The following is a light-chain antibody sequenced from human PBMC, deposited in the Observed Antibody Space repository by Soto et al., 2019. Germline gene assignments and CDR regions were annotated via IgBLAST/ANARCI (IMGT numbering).Light chain of an antibody. Sequence: QSVLTQPPSASGSPGQSVAISCTGTSSDVGGYNYVSWYQQHPGKAPKLMIYEVNKRPSGVPDRFSGSKSGNTASLTVSGLQAEDEADYYCSSYAGSSNVFGTGTKDTVL. J-gene: IGLJ1*01. V-gene: IGLV2-8*01. CDR3: SSYAGSSNV. CDR2: EVN. CDR1: SSDVGGYNY.